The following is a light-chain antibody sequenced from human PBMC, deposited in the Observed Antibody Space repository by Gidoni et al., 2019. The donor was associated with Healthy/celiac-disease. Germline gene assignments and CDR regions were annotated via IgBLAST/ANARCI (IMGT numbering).Light chain of an antibody. CDR3: QQYNNWPPLFT. CDR2: GAS. Sequence: EIVMTQSPATLSVSPGERATLSCRASQSVSSNVAWYQQKPGQAPRLLIYGASTRATGIPARFSGSGSGTEFTLTISRLQSEDFAVYYCQQYNNWPPLFTFGPGTKVDIK. J-gene: IGKJ3*01. V-gene: IGKV3-15*01. CDR1: QSVSSN.